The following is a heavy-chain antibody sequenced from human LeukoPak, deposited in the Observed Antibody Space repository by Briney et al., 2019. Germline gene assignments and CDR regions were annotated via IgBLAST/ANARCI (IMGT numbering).Heavy chain of an antibody. V-gene: IGHV3-21*01. CDR2: ISSSSSYI. CDR1: GFTFSSYS. J-gene: IGHJ4*02. CDR3: ASGHSSGYLDY. Sequence: GGSLRLSCAASGFTFSSYSMNWVRQAPGKGLEWVSFISSSSSYIYYADSVKGRFTISRDNAKNSLYLQMNSLRAEDTAVYYCASGHSSGYLDYWGQGTLVTVSS. D-gene: IGHD3-22*01.